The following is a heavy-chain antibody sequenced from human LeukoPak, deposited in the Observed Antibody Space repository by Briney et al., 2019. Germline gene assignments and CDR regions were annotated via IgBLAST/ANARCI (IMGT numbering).Heavy chain of an antibody. Sequence: SVTVSCKASGCSFSNYAISWVRQAPGQGLEGMGRIIPIFGTANYAQKSQGRVTITTDESTSTAYMELSSLRSEDTAVYYCARDSARVTTVTRGYFDYWGQGTLVTVSS. D-gene: IGHD4-17*01. CDR3: ARDSARVTTVTRGYFDY. CDR1: GCSFSNYA. V-gene: IGHV1-69*05. J-gene: IGHJ4*02. CDR2: IIPIFGTA.